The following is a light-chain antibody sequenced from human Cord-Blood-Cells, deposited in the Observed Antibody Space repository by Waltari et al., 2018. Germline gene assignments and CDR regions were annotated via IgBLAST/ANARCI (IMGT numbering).Light chain of an antibody. CDR3: QQRSDWPT. CDR2: DAS. CDR1: QSVSSY. V-gene: IGKV3-11*01. J-gene: IGKJ4*01. Sequence: EIVLTQSPATLSLSPGERATLSCRASQSVSSYLAWYQQKPGQAPRLLIYDASNRATGIPARFSGSGSGTDFTLTISSLDPQEFAVYYCQQRSDWPTFGAWSEV.